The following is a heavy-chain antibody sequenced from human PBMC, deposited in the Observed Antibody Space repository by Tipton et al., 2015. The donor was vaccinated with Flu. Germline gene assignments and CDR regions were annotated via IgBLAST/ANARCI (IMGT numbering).Heavy chain of an antibody. CDR1: GGSFSGYY. V-gene: IGHV4-34*01. CDR2: INHSGST. J-gene: IGHJ4*02. Sequence: LRLSCAVYGGSFSGYYWSWIRQPPGKGLEWIGEINHSGSTNYNPSLKSRVTISVDTSKNQFSLKLSSVTAADTAVYYCARAAQPTIWNYFDYWGQGTLVTVSS. D-gene: IGHD4/OR15-4a*01. CDR3: ARAAQPTIWNYFDY.